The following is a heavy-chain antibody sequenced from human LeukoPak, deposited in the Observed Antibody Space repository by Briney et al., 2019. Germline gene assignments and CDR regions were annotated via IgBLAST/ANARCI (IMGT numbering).Heavy chain of an antibody. Sequence: GGSLRLSCAASGFTFSSYGMQWVRQAPGKGLEWVAVISHDGSNKYYADSVKGRFTISRDNSKNTLYLQMNSLRAEDTAVYYCAKGLGLTATIGGLDYWGQGTLVTVSS. CDR1: GFTFSSYG. D-gene: IGHD2-8*01. CDR3: AKGLGLTATIGGLDY. CDR2: ISHDGSNK. V-gene: IGHV3-30*18. J-gene: IGHJ4*02.